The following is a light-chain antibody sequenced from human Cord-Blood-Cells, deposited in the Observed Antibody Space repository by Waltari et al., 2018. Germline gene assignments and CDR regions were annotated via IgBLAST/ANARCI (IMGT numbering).Light chain of an antibody. J-gene: IGLJ1*01. Sequence: QSALTQLRSVSGSPGQSVTISCTGTSSDVGGYNYVPWYQQHPGKAPKLMTYDVSKRPSGVPDRFSGSKSGNTASLTISGLQAEDEADYYCCSYAGSYTFVFGTGTKVTVL. CDR3: CSYAGSYTFV. CDR2: DVS. V-gene: IGLV2-11*01. CDR1: SSDVGGYNY.